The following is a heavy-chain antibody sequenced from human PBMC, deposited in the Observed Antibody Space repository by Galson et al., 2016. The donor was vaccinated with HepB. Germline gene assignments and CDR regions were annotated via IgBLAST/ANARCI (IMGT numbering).Heavy chain of an antibody. Sequence: ETLSLTCSVSGSSVSGDSIRTHYWTWIRQPAGKGLEWVGRVSSSGTTDYSPSLRGRVTMSLDTSPNHFSLLLTPVTAADTAVYFCARDSSFYNSTTPHDAFDIWGQGTMVTVSS. J-gene: IGHJ3*02. CDR1: GDSIRTHY. D-gene: IGHD1-1*01. V-gene: IGHV4-4*07. CDR3: ARDSSFYNSTTPHDAFDI. CDR2: VSSSGTT.